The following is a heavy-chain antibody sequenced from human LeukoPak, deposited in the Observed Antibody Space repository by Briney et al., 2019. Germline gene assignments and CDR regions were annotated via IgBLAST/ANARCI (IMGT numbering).Heavy chain of an antibody. CDR1: GGSISSANYY. D-gene: IGHD5-18*01. CDR3: ARGGHTYGDYYYYYMDV. V-gene: IGHV4-61*02. CDR2: IYTSGST. J-gene: IGHJ6*03. Sequence: PSETLSLTCTVSGGSISSANYYWSWIRQPAGKGLEWIGRIYTSGSTTYNPSLKSRATTSVDTSKNQVYLKLSSVTAADTAVYYCARGGHTYGDYYYYYMDVWGEGTTVTVSS.